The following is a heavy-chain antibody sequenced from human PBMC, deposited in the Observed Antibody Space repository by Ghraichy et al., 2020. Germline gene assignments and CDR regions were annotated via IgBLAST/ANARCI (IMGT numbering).Heavy chain of an antibody. D-gene: IGHD6-13*01. CDR2: IFHSGST. Sequence: SETLSLTCTVSAYSISGDYYWGWIRQSPGKGLEWIASIFHSGSTYYNPSLMARVTISIDTSKSQFSLKLNSVTAADTAVYYCARVIGGSSTWPVTHFDSWGQGILVTVSS. V-gene: IGHV4-38-2*02. CDR1: AYSISGDYY. J-gene: IGHJ4*02. CDR3: ARVIGGSSTWPVTHFDS.